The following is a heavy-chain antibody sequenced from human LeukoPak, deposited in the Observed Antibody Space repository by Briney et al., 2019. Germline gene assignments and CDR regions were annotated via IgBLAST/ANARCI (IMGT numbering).Heavy chain of an antibody. D-gene: IGHD1-26*01. CDR2: INPNSGGT. Sequence: GASVKVSCKASGYTFTGYYMHWVRQAPGQGLEWRGWINPNSGGTNYAQKFQGRVTMDRDTSISTAYMEMSRLRSDDTAVYYCARDGYSGSQNWFDPWGQGTLVTVSS. V-gene: IGHV1-2*02. CDR1: GYTFTGYY. J-gene: IGHJ5*02. CDR3: ARDGYSGSQNWFDP.